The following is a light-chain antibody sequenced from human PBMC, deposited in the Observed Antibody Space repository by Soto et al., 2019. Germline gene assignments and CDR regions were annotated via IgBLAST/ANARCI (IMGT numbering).Light chain of an antibody. CDR3: QQYGSSPPLS. CDR2: GAS. Sequence: EIVMTQSPATLSLSPGERATLSCRASQSINSNLAWYQQKPGQAPRLLIYGASSRATGIPDRFSGSGSGTDFTLTISRLEPEDFAVYYCQQYGSSPPLSFGGGTKVDIK. V-gene: IGKV3-20*01. CDR1: QSINSN. J-gene: IGKJ4*01.